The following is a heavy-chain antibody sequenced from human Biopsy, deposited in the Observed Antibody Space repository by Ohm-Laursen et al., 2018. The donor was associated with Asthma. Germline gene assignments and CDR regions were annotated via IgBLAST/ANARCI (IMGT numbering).Heavy chain of an antibody. CDR3: ARAYGDNVAGMDV. V-gene: IGHV3-53*01. CDR2: IYSGGGT. Sequence: SLRLSCAASGFTVSTNGMSWVRQPPGKGLEWVSVIYSGGGTYYADSVQGRVTISRDNSKNTLSLQMNSLRAEDTAVYYCARAYGDNVAGMDVWGQGTAVNVSS. CDR1: GFTVSTNG. D-gene: IGHD4-17*01. J-gene: IGHJ6*02.